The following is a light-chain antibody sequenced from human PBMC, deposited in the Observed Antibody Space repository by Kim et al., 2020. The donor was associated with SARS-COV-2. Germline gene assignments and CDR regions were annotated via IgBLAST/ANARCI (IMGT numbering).Light chain of an antibody. V-gene: IGLV2-14*03. CDR2: DVS. Sequence: QSISISCTGTSSDVGGYNYVSWYQQHSGKAPKLMIYDVSNRPSGISDRFFGSKSGNTASLTISGLQAEDEADYYCSSYSSTATAYVFGTGTKVTVL. CDR3: SSYSSTATAYV. J-gene: IGLJ1*01. CDR1: SSDVGGYNY.